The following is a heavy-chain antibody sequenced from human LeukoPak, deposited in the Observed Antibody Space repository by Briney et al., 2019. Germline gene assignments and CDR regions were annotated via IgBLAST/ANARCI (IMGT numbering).Heavy chain of an antibody. Sequence: ASVKVSCKASGYTFTGYYMHWVRQAPGQGLEWMGWISPNSGGTNYAQKFQGRVTMTRDTSISTAYMELSRLRSDDTAVYYCARGLWFGEFLDYWGQGTLVTVSS. CDR3: ARGLWFGEFLDY. CDR2: ISPNSGGT. D-gene: IGHD3-10*01. CDR1: GYTFTGYY. J-gene: IGHJ4*02. V-gene: IGHV1-2*02.